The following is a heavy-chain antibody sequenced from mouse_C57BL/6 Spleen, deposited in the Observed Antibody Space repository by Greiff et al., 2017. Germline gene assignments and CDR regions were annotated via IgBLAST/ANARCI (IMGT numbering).Heavy chain of an antibody. V-gene: IGHV1-64*01. CDR2: IHPNSGST. CDR3: ARNYDYDWFAY. J-gene: IGHJ3*01. CDR1: GYTFTSYW. Sequence: QVQLQQSGAELVKPGASVKLSCKASGYTFTSYWMHWVKQRPGQGLEWIGMIHPNSGSTNYNEKFKSKATLTVDKSSSTAYMQLSSLTSEDSAVYYCARNYDYDWFAYWGQGTLVTVSA. D-gene: IGHD2-4*01.